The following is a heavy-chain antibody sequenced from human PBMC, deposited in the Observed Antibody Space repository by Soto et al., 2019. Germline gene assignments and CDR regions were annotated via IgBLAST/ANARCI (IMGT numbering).Heavy chain of an antibody. D-gene: IGHD5-18*01. CDR3: ARDPRGDGYSL. Sequence: QVQLVQSGAEVKKPGASVKVSCKASGYTFTGYYMHWVRQAPGQGLEWMGWINPNSGATNYAQKFQGWVTMTRDTSISTAYMELSRLRSDDTAVYYCARDPRGDGYSLWGQGTLVTVSS. V-gene: IGHV1-2*04. J-gene: IGHJ4*02. CDR2: INPNSGAT. CDR1: GYTFTGYY.